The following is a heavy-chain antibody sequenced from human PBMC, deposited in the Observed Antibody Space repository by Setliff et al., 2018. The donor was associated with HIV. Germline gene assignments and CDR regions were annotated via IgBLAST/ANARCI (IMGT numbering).Heavy chain of an antibody. CDR3: ASGDDSSCYWDHYYYMDV. J-gene: IGHJ6*03. CDR1: GGSISSSS. Sequence: LSLTCTVSGGSISSSSYYWVRQAQGKGLEWVAVISCDGSDQHLADSVKDRFTISRDNSNNALYLQMNGLRGEDKAVYYCASGDDSSCYWDHYYYMDVWGKGTRVTVSS. CDR2: ISCDGSDQ. D-gene: IGHD3-22*01. V-gene: IGHV3-30*03.